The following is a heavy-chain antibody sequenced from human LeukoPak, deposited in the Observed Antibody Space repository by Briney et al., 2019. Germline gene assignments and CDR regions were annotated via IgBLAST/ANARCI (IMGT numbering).Heavy chain of an antibody. Sequence: GGSLRLPCAASGFAASDIYMNWVRQAPGKGLEWVSVLYNDGSTYYADSVKGRFTISRDTSKNTVYLQMNSLRAEDTAVYYCARLHNLASHDFDYWGQGTLVTVSS. D-gene: IGHD1-14*01. CDR2: LYNDGST. CDR1: GFAASDIY. CDR3: ARLHNLASHDFDY. J-gene: IGHJ4*02. V-gene: IGHV3-53*01.